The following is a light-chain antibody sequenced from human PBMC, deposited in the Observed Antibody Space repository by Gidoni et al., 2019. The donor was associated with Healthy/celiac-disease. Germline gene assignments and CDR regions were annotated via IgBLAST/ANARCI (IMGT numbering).Light chain of an antibody. CDR2: GAS. V-gene: IGKV3-15*01. CDR3: QQYNNWPPCT. CDR1: QSVSSN. J-gene: IGKJ2*02. Sequence: IVITQSPATLSVSPGERATPSCTASQSVSSNLACYQQKPGQAPRLLIYGASTRATGIPARFSGSGCGTEFTLTISSLQSEDFAVDYCQQYNNWPPCTFGQGTKLEIK.